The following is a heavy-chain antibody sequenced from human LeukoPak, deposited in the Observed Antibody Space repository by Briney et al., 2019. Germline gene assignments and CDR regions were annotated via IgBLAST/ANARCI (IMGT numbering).Heavy chain of an antibody. D-gene: IGHD3-22*01. CDR1: GFTFSSHA. CDR2: SSGSGGST. J-gene: IGHJ4*02. CDR3: AKSPIVVIRMAPHFDY. Sequence: GGSLRLSCAASGFTFSSHAMSWVSQGPGKGLEWVAVSSGSGGSTYYADSVKGRFTISRDNSQNTLFLQMNSLRAEDTAIYYCAKSPIVVIRMAPHFDYWGQGILVTVSS. V-gene: IGHV3-23*01.